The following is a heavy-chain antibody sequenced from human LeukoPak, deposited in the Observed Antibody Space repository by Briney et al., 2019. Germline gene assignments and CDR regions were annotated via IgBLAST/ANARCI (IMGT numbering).Heavy chain of an antibody. V-gene: IGHV1-2*02. CDR2: INPNSGGT. J-gene: IGHJ6*03. D-gene: IGHD5-18*01. Sequence: ASVKVSCKASGYTFTGYYMHWVRQAPGQGLEWMGWINPNSGGTNYAQKFQGRVTMTRDTSISTAYMELSRLRSDDTAVYYCARAGPRGYSYGAYYYYMDVWGKGTTVTISS. CDR1: GYTFTGYY. CDR3: ARAGPRGYSYGAYYYYMDV.